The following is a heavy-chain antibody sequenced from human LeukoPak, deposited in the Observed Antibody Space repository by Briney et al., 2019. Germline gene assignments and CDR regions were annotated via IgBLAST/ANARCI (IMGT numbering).Heavy chain of an antibody. CDR3: ARERIVVVPAASNYFDY. D-gene: IGHD2-2*01. V-gene: IGHV1-2*02. CDR1: GYTFTSYY. Sequence: GASVKVSCKASGYTFTSYYMHWVRQAPGQGLEWMGWIDPNSGGTNYAQKFQGRVTMTRDTSISTAYMELSRLRSDDTAVYYCARERIVVVPAASNYFDYWGQGTLVTVSS. CDR2: IDPNSGGT. J-gene: IGHJ4*02.